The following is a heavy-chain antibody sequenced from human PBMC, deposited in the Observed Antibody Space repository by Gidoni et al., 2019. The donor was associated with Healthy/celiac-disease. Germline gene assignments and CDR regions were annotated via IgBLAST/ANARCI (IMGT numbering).Heavy chain of an antibody. V-gene: IGHV3-9*01. Sequence: EVQLVESGGGLVQPGRSLRLSCAASGFTFDDYAMHWVRQAPGKGLEWVSGISWNSGTIGYADSVKGRFTISRDNAKNSLYLQMNSLRAEDTALYYCAKDRAIFGVVITGVDYWGQGTLVTVSS. J-gene: IGHJ4*02. CDR1: GFTFDDYA. D-gene: IGHD3-3*01. CDR3: AKDRAIFGVVITGVDY. CDR2: ISWNSGTI.